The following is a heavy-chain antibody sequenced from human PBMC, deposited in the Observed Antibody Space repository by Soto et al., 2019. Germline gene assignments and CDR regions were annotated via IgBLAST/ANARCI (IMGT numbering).Heavy chain of an antibody. CDR2: IDPSDSYT. CDR3: ARQNIVNHSFDY. CDR1: GYSFTSYW. J-gene: IGHJ4*02. D-gene: IGHD5-12*01. V-gene: IGHV5-10-1*01. Sequence: PGESLKISCKGSGYSFTSYWISWVRQMPGKGLEWMGRIDPSDSYTNYSPSFQGHVTISADKSISTAYLQWSSLKASDTAMYYCARQNIVNHSFDYWGQGTLVTVSS.